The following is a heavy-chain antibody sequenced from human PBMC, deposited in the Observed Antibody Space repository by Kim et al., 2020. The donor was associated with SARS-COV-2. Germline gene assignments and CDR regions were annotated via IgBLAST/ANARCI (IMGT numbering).Heavy chain of an antibody. Sequence: GGSLRLSCAASGFTFSAYAMTWVRQVAGKGLEWVASIDANGETTYYADALKGRFTISRDNARDVVYLQMNSLRVDDTALYYCAKDAPVRPTSPLEFWGQGTQVTVST. CDR3: AKDAPVRPTSPLEF. V-gene: IGHV3-23*05. J-gene: IGHJ4*02. CDR2: IDANGETT. D-gene: IGHD2-2*01. CDR1: GFTFSAYA.